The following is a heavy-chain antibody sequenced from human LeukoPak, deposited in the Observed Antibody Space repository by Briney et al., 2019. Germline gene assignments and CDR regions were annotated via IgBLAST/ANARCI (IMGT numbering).Heavy chain of an antibody. J-gene: IGHJ4*02. D-gene: IGHD5-24*01. CDR3: AKEQGRDGSFDY. Sequence: GGSLRLSCAASGFTFSSYGTHWVRQTPGKGLEWVAVISFDGSDEYYEDSVKGRFTISRDNSKNTLYLQMNSLRPEDTAVYYCAKEQGRDGSFDYWGQGTLVTVSS. CDR1: GFTFSSYG. CDR2: ISFDGSDE. V-gene: IGHV3-30*18.